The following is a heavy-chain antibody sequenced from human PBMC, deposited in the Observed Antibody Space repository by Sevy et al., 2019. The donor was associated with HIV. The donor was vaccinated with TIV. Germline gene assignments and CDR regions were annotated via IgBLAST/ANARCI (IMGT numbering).Heavy chain of an antibody. Sequence: GGSLRLSCAASGFTFSSYSMNWVRQAPGKGLEWVSSISSSSSYIYHADSVKGRFTISRDNAKNSLYLQMNSLRAEDTAVYYCARGTRGIAAAGTPGSYGMDVWGQGTTVTVSS. V-gene: IGHV3-21*01. CDR1: GFTFSSYS. CDR3: ARGTRGIAAAGTPGSYGMDV. J-gene: IGHJ6*02. CDR2: ISSSSSYI. D-gene: IGHD6-13*01.